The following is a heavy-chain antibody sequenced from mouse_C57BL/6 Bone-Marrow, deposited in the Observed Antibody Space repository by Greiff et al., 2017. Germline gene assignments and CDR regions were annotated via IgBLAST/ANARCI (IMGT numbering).Heavy chain of an antibody. CDR2: IYPRSGNT. V-gene: IGHV1-81*01. CDR3: ATPPLDYGSSLDY. CDR1: GYTFTSYG. D-gene: IGHD1-1*01. J-gene: IGHJ2*01. Sequence: QVQLQQSGAELARPGASVKLSCKASGYTFTSYGISWVKQRTGQGLEWIGEIYPRSGNTYYNEKFKGKATLTADTSSSTAYMELRSLTSEASAVXFYATPPLDYGSSLDYGGQGTTLTVSS.